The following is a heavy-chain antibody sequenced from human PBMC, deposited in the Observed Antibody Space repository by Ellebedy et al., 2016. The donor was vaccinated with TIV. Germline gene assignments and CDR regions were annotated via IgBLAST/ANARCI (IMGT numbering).Heavy chain of an antibody. D-gene: IGHD5-24*01. Sequence: GESLKISCAASGFTLSSYAMSWVRQAPRKGLEWVAAISGTGGRADYADSLKGRFTISRDNSKNTLYLQMSGLTVEDTAIYYCVRDGYNDIPFDCWGQGTLVTVSS. J-gene: IGHJ4*02. V-gene: IGHV3-23*01. CDR3: VRDGYNDIPFDC. CDR2: ISGTGGRA. CDR1: GFTLSSYA.